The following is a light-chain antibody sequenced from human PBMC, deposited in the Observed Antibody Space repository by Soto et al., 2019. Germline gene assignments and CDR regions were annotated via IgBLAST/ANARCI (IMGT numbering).Light chain of an antibody. CDR2: GAS. V-gene: IGKV3-15*01. CDR1: QSINNN. CDR3: QQYNNWPPWT. J-gene: IGKJ1*01. Sequence: EIVMTQSPATLSVSPGERVTLSCRASQSINNNLAWYQQKPGQAPRLLIYGASTRATEIPARFSGSGSGTEFTLTISSLQSEDLAVYYCQQYNNWPPWTFGQGTKVDIK.